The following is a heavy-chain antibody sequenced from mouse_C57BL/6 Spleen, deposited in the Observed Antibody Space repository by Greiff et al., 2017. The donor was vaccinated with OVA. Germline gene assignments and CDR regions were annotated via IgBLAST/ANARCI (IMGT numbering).Heavy chain of an antibody. Sequence: QVQLQQPGAELVMPGASVKLSCKASGYTFTSYWMHWVKQRPGQGLEWIGEIDPSDSYTNYNQKFKGKSTLTVDKSSSTAYMQLSSLTSEDSAVYYCARRGYYYGSSYVESYAMDYWGQGTSVTVSS. CDR3: ARRGYYYGSSYVESYAMDY. D-gene: IGHD1-1*01. CDR1: GYTFTSYW. CDR2: IDPSDSYT. J-gene: IGHJ4*01. V-gene: IGHV1-69*01.